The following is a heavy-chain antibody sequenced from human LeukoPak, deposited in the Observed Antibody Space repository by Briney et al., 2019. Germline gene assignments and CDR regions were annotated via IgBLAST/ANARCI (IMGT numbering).Heavy chain of an antibody. Sequence: SETLSLTCAVYGGSFSGYYWSWIRQPPGKGLEWIGEINHSGSTNYNPSPKSRVTISVDTSKKQFSLKLSSVTAADTAVYYCVTYYFDSSGPKKNYWGQGTLVTVSS. CDR1: GGSFSGYY. J-gene: IGHJ4*02. CDR3: VTYYFDSSGPKKNY. CDR2: INHSGST. V-gene: IGHV4-34*01. D-gene: IGHD3-22*01.